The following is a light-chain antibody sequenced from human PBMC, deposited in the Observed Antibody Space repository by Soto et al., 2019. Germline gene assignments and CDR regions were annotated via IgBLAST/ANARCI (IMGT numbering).Light chain of an antibody. Sequence: DIQMTQSPSTLSASVGGRVIITCRASQSISSWLAWYQQKPGKPPRLLIYKASTLESGVPSRFSGSGSGTEFTLTISSLQPDDFATYYCQHYNSSPYTFGQGTKL. CDR3: QHYNSSPYT. CDR1: QSISSW. J-gene: IGKJ2*01. V-gene: IGKV1-5*03. CDR2: KAS.